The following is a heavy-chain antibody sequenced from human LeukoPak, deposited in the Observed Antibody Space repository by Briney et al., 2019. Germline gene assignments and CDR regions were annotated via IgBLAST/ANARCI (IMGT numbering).Heavy chain of an antibody. D-gene: IGHD1-1*01. CDR2: INPNSGDT. CDR3: ARTVPTGPLG. CDR1: GYTFTSYG. J-gene: IGHJ4*02. Sequence: GASVKVSCKASGYTFTSYGISWVRQPPGQGLEWMGWINPNSGDTDYAQKFQGRVTMTRDTSVTTSYMELSSLRSDDTAVYYCARTVPTGPLGWGQGTLVTVSS. V-gene: IGHV1-2*02.